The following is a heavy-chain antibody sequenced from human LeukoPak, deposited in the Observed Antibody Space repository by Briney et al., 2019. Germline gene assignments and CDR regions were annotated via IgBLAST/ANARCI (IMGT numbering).Heavy chain of an antibody. V-gene: IGHV3-7*04. Sequence: GGSLRLSCAASGFTFGSYWTGWVRQAPGKGLEWVANIKTDGSEKYYVDSVKGRFTISRDNAKKSLYLQMNSLRAEDTAVYYCARETEMANLDYWGQGTLVTV. J-gene: IGHJ4*02. CDR3: ARETEMANLDY. CDR1: GFTFGSYW. CDR2: IKTDGSEK. D-gene: IGHD5-24*01.